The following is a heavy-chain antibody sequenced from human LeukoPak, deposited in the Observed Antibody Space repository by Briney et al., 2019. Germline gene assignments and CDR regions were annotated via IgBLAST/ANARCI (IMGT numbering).Heavy chain of an antibody. J-gene: IGHJ6*02. CDR1: GFTFSSYG. Sequence: PGGSLRLSCAASGFTFSSYGMHWVRQAPGKGLEWVAVISNDGSKKYYADSVKGRFTISSDNSKNTLYLQMDSLRAEDTAVYYCAKDLGPVLRFLEWSCMDVWGQGTTVT. D-gene: IGHD3-3*01. V-gene: IGHV3-30*18. CDR2: ISNDGSKK. CDR3: AKDLGPVLRFLEWSCMDV.